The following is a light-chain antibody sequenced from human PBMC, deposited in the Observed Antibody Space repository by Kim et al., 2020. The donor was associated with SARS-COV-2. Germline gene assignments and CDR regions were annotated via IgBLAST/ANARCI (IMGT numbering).Light chain of an antibody. CDR1: SGHNSNA. CDR2: LNSDGSH. J-gene: IGLJ2*01. V-gene: IGLV4-69*02. Sequence: SVKLTCTLSSGHNSNAIAWHQQQPEKGPRHLMKLNSDGSHTKGDGIPDRFSGSSSGAERYLTISSLQSEDEADYYCQTWGTGTVVFGGGTQLTVL. CDR3: QTWGTGTVV.